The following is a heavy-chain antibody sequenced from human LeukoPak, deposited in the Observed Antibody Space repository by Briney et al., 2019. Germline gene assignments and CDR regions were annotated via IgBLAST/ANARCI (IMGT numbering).Heavy chain of an antibody. V-gene: IGHV1-18*01. J-gene: IGHJ5*02. D-gene: IGHD6-19*01. CDR2: ISAYNGNT. CDR1: GYTFTSYG. Sequence: ASVTVSCKASGYTFTSYGISWVRQAPGQGLEWMGWISAYNGNTNYAQKLQGRVTMTIDTSTSTAYMELRSLRSDDTAVYYCARDSSIAVAGTEGSDWFDPWGQGTLVTVSS. CDR3: ARDSSIAVAGTEGSDWFDP.